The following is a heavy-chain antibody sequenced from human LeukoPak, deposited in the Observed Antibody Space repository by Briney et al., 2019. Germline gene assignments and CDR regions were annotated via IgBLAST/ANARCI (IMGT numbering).Heavy chain of an antibody. CDR2: INHSGST. V-gene: IGHV4-34*01. Sequence: KTSETLSLTCAVYGESFSAYSWNWIRQSPGKGLEWIGEINHSGSTNYNPSLKSRVTISVDTSKNQTSKRQFSLKLGSVTAADTAVYYCTRERSTPGLHWFDPWGQGTLVTVSS. CDR1: GESFSAYS. CDR3: TRERSTPGLHWFDP. D-gene: IGHD2-2*01. J-gene: IGHJ5*02.